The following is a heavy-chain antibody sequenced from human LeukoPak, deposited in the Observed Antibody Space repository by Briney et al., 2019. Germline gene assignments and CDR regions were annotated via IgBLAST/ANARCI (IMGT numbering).Heavy chain of an antibody. CDR1: GFTFSSYA. Sequence: GGSLRLSCAASGFTFSSYAMHWVRQAPGKGLEWVAVISYDGSNKYYADPVKGRFTISRDNSKNTLYLQMNSLRAEDTAVYYCARVAPIVVVIALDYWGQGTLVTVSS. D-gene: IGHD2-21*01. CDR2: ISYDGSNK. V-gene: IGHV3-30-3*01. CDR3: ARVAPIVVVIALDY. J-gene: IGHJ4*02.